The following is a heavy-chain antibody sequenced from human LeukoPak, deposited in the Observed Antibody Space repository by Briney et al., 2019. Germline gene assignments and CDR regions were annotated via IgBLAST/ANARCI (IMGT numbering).Heavy chain of an antibody. D-gene: IGHD6-19*01. Sequence: GGSLRLSCATSGFTFRSYWMGWARQTPGKGLGWVANIKLGGSEKTYVDSVKGRFTTSRDDAKDSLYLQMNSLRTEDTAVYYCTRTRGSYSSGWYTVDYWGQGTLVTVSS. CDR3: TRTRGSYSSGWYTVDY. V-gene: IGHV3-7*01. CDR2: IKLGGSEK. J-gene: IGHJ4*02. CDR1: GFTFRSYW.